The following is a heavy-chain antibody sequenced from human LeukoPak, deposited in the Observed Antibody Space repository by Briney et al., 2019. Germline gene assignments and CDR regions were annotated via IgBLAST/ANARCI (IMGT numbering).Heavy chain of an antibody. CDR1: GFTFDDYA. J-gene: IGHJ4*02. CDR3: ARDPGYSSSWPLDY. D-gene: IGHD6-13*01. V-gene: IGHV3-9*03. Sequence: GRSLRLSCAASGFTFDDYAMHWVRQAPGKGLEWVSGISWNSGSIGYADSVKGRFTISRDNAKNSLYLQMNSLRAEDMALYYCARDPGYSSSWPLDYWGQGTLVTVSS. CDR2: ISWNSGSI.